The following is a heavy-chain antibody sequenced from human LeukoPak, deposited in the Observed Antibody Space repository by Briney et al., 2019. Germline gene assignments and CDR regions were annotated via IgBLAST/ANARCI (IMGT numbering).Heavy chain of an antibody. V-gene: IGHV3-53*01. Sequence: GGSLRLYCAASGFTVSTNYMSWVRQAPGKGLEWVSVLYRDDTTYYADSVKGRFTISRDNSKNTLYLQMNSLRAEDTAVYYCAKLVSGPVTTRDVWGQGTTVTVSS. CDR1: GFTVSTNY. J-gene: IGHJ6*02. D-gene: IGHD4-17*01. CDR3: AKLVSGPVTTRDV. CDR2: LYRDDTT.